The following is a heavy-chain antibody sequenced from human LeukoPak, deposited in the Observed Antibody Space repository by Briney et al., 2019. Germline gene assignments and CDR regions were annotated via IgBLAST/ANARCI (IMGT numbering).Heavy chain of an antibody. CDR2: IQKDGSQK. CDR3: ATVAGYFDY. D-gene: IGHD2-21*01. CDR1: GFTVSANY. Sequence: PGGSLRLSCAASGFTVSANYVSWVRQAPGKGLEWVASIQKDGSQKYYLESVKGRFTISRDNTKNSLYLHMSSLRADDTAVYFCATVAGYFDYWGQGTLVTVSS. J-gene: IGHJ4*02. V-gene: IGHV3-7*01.